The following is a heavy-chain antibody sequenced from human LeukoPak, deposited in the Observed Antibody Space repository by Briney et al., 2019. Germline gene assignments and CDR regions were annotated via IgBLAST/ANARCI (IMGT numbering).Heavy chain of an antibody. V-gene: IGHV3-23*01. CDR2: ITDSGGST. CDR3: ARGPFSDRDLQTNAFDI. CDR1: GFTFSNNA. Sequence: GGSLRLSCAASGFTFSNNAMSWVRQVLGKGLEWVSAITDSGGSTYYADSVKGRFTISRDNSKNTLHLQMYSLRAEDTAVYYCARGPFSDRDLQTNAFDIWGQGTMVTVSS. D-gene: IGHD3-3*02. J-gene: IGHJ3*02.